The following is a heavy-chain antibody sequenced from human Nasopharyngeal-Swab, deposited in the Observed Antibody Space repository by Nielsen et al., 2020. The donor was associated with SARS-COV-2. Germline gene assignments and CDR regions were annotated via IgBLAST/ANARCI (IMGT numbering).Heavy chain of an antibody. Sequence: SETLSLTCTVSGGSISSSSYYWGWIRQPPGKGLEWIGNIYYSGSTYYNPSLKSRVTISVDTSKNQFSLKLSSVTAADTAVYYCARRSSSWSVWFDPWGQGTLVTVSS. CDR1: GGSISSSSYY. V-gene: IGHV4-39*01. J-gene: IGHJ5*02. CDR3: ARRSSSWSVWFDP. D-gene: IGHD6-13*01. CDR2: IYYSGST.